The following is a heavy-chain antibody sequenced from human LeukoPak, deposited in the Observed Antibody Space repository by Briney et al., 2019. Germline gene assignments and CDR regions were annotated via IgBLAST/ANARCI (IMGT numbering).Heavy chain of an antibody. D-gene: IGHD3-9*01. V-gene: IGHV3-64D*06. CDR3: ARDFEFLILTGYYYYYGMDV. J-gene: IGHJ6*02. Sequence: GGSLRLSCSASRFTFSSYAMHWVRQAPGKGLEYVSAISSNGGSTYYADSVKGRFTISRDNSKNTLYLQMSSLRSDDTAVYYCARDFEFLILTGYYYYYGMDVWGQGTTVTVSS. CDR1: RFTFSSYA. CDR2: ISSNGGST.